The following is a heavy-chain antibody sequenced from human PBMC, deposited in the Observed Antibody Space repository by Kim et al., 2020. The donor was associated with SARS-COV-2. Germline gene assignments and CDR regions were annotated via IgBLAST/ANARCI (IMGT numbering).Heavy chain of an antibody. Sequence: FGTANYAQKFQGRVTITADESTSTAYMELSSLRSEDTAVYYCASDGDYGEWGQGTLVTVSS. J-gene: IGHJ4*02. CDR3: ASDGDYGE. V-gene: IGHV1-69*01. D-gene: IGHD4-17*01. CDR2: FGTA.